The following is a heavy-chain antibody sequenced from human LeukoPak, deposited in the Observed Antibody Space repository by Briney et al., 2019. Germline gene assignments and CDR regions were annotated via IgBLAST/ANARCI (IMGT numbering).Heavy chain of an antibody. V-gene: IGHV3-53*01. CDR1: GFTVSSNY. J-gene: IGHJ4*02. D-gene: IGHD4-17*01. CDR2: IYSGGST. Sequence: GGSLRLSCAASGFTVSSNYMSWVRQAPGKGLEWVSVIYSGGSTYYADSVKGRFTISRDNSKNTLYLQMNSLRAEDTAVYYCARGATVIEYYFDYWGQGTLVTVSS. CDR3: ARGATVIEYYFDY.